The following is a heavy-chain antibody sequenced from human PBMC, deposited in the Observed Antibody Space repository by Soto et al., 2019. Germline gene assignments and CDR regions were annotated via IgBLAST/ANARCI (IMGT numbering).Heavy chain of an antibody. Sequence: QVQLVESGGGVVQPGRSLRLSCAASGFTFSSYGMHWVRQAPGKGLEWVAVIWHDGSNKYYADSVKGRFTISRDNSKNTLYLQMSSLRTGDTAVYYCAKGDSYGYGNFAYWGQGTLVTVSS. J-gene: IGHJ4*02. V-gene: IGHV3-33*06. CDR1: GFTFSSYG. CDR2: IWHDGSNK. CDR3: AKGDSYGYGNFAY. D-gene: IGHD5-18*01.